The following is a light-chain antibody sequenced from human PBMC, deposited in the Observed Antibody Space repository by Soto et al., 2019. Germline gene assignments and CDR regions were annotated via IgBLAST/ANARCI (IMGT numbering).Light chain of an antibody. CDR1: QSIGTN. CDR3: QQYNNWPPKYT. Sequence: EIVMTQSPATLSVSPGERATVSCRASQSIGTNLAWYQQKPGQAPSLLIYGASTRATGIPARFSGSGSGTEFTLTITSLQSEDFAVYYCQQYNNWPPKYTFGQGTKLEIK. V-gene: IGKV3-15*01. CDR2: GAS. J-gene: IGKJ2*01.